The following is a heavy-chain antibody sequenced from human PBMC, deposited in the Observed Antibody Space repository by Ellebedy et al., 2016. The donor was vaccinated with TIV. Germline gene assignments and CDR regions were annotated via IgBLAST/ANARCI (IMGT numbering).Heavy chain of an antibody. Sequence: GESLKISCAASGFTFNNEGMHWVRQAPGKGLEWVAAISYSGNKKEYADSVKGRFTNSRDNSKNTLYLQMNSLRGDDTAVYYCAKIRAATGDYFDSWGQGTLVTVSS. D-gene: IGHD6-13*01. J-gene: IGHJ4*02. CDR2: ISYSGNKK. CDR3: AKIRAATGDYFDS. V-gene: IGHV3-30*18. CDR1: GFTFNNEG.